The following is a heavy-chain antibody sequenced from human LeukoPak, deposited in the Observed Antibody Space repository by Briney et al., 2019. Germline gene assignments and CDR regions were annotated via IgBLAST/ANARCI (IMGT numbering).Heavy chain of an antibody. D-gene: IGHD3-22*01. Sequence: SETLSLTCTVSGGSISSYYWSWIRQPPGKGLEWIGYIYYSGSTNYNPSLKSRVTISVDTSKNQFSLKLSSVTAADTAVYYCAKRDSSGSFDYWGQGTLVTVSS. J-gene: IGHJ4*02. V-gene: IGHV4-59*01. CDR2: IYYSGST. CDR1: GGSISSYY. CDR3: AKRDSSGSFDY.